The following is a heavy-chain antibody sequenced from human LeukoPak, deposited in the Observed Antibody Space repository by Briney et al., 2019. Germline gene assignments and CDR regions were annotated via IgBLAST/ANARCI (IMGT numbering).Heavy chain of an antibody. CDR3: ARLVAVAGVFDY. CDR2: IYYSGST. CDR1: GGSISSSNYY. V-gene: IGHV4-39*02. Sequence: PSETLSLTCTVSGGSISSSNYYWGWIRQPPGKGLEWIGIIYYSGSTYYNPSLKSRVTISVDTSKNHFSLKLSSVTAADTAVYYCARLVAVAGVFDYWGQGTLVTVSS. J-gene: IGHJ4*02. D-gene: IGHD6-19*01.